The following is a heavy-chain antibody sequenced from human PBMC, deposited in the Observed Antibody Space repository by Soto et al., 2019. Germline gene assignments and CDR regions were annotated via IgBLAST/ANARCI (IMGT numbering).Heavy chain of an antibody. Sequence: GGSLRLSCAASGFTFSSYAMSWVRQAPGKGLEWVSAISGSGGSTYYADSVKGRFTISRDNSKNTLYLQMNSLRAEDTAVYYCAKDLCSGGSCYYPHYFDYWGQGTLVTVSS. J-gene: IGHJ4*02. CDR1: GFTFSSYA. CDR3: AKDLCSGGSCYYPHYFDY. CDR2: ISGSGGST. D-gene: IGHD2-15*01. V-gene: IGHV3-23*01.